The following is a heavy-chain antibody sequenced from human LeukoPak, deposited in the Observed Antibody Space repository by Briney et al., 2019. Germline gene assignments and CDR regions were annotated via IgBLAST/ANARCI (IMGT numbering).Heavy chain of an antibody. J-gene: IGHJ4*02. CDR1: GFTFGDYV. V-gene: IGHV3-23*01. CDR3: AKDSRGYQDYFDY. CDR2: ISGSGGNT. Sequence: GGSLRLSCTASGFTFGDYVMSWVRQAPGKGLEWVSAISGSGGNTYYADSVKGRFTISRDNSKNTLYLQMNSLRAEDTAVYYCAKDSRGYQDYFDYWGQGTLVTVS. D-gene: IGHD3-22*01.